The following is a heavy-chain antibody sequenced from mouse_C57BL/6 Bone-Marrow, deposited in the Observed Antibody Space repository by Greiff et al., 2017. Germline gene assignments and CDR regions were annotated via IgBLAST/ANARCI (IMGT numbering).Heavy chain of an antibody. V-gene: IGHV1-55*01. Sequence: QVQLQQPGAELVKPGASVKMSCKASGYTFTSYWITWVKQRPGQGLEWIGDIYPTSGRTNYNEKFKSKAILTVATSSNTAYMQLSSLTSEDSAVFYCARSGPLEQSFDYWGQGTTLTVSS. CDR2: IYPTSGRT. CDR1: GYTFTSYW. J-gene: IGHJ2*01. D-gene: IGHD3-1*01. CDR3: ARSGPLEQSFDY.